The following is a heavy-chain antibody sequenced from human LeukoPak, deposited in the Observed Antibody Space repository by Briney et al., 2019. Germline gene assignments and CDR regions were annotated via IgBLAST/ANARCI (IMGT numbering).Heavy chain of an antibody. CDR2: FDPEDGET. Sequence: ASVKVSCKASGGTFSSYAISWVRQAPGQGLEWMGGFDPEDGETIYAQKFQGRVTMTEDTSTDTAYMELSSLRSEDTAVYYCATMNWFDPWGQGTLVTVSS. J-gene: IGHJ5*02. V-gene: IGHV1-24*01. CDR3: ATMNWFDP. CDR1: GGTFSSYA.